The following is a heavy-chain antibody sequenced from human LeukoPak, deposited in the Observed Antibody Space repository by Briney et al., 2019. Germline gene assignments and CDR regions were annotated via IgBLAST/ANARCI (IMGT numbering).Heavy chain of an antibody. CDR2: IYSGGRT. CDR1: GFTVSSNY. D-gene: IGHD6-13*01. Sequence: GGSLRLSCAASGFTVSSNYMSWVRQAPGKGLQWVSVIYSGGRTYYADSVKGRFTISRDNSKNTLYLQMNSLRAEDTAVYYCARPWSSSGNQEAFNYFYYGMDVWGQGTTVTVSS. V-gene: IGHV3-53*01. J-gene: IGHJ6*02. CDR3: ARPWSSSGNQEAFNYFYYGMDV.